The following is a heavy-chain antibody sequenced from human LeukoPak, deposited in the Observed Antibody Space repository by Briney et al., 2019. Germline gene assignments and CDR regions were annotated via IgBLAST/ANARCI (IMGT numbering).Heavy chain of an antibody. CDR3: AKAQVALPRSYYFDY. V-gene: IGHV3-23*01. Sequence: GGSLRLSCAASAFTFSTYAMSWVRQAPGKGLEWVSAISGSGGTTYYADSVKGRFTISRDNSKNTLYLQMNSLRAEDTAVYYCAKAQVALPRSYYFDYWGQGTLVTVSS. CDR2: ISGSGGTT. CDR1: AFTFSTYA. D-gene: IGHD2-15*01. J-gene: IGHJ4*02.